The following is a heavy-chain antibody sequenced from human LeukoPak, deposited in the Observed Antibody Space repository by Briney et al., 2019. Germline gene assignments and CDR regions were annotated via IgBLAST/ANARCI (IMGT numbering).Heavy chain of an antibody. Sequence: GGSLRLSCAASGVTLSDHHMDWVRQAPGKGLEWVGRTRNKARGHTTEYAASVKGRFTISRDDSKTLVYLQMNSLKTEDTAVYFCARDQSESDNGAFDIWGQGTVVIVSS. J-gene: IGHJ3*02. CDR3: ARDQSESDNGAFDI. CDR1: GVTLSDHH. V-gene: IGHV3-72*01. CDR2: TRNKARGHTT. D-gene: IGHD2-8*01.